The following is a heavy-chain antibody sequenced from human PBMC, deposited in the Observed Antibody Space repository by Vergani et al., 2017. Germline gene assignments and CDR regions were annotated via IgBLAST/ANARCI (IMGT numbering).Heavy chain of an antibody. D-gene: IGHD1-1*01. Sequence: QVQLVESGGGVVQPGRSLRLSCAASGFTFSSYAMHWVRQAPGKGLEWVAVISYDGSNKYYADSVKRRFTISRDNSKNTLYLQMNSLRAEDTAVYYCAREGQLADAFDIWGQWTMVTVSS. CDR1: GFTFSSYA. V-gene: IGHV3-30-3*01. CDR3: AREGQLADAFDI. J-gene: IGHJ3*02. CDR2: ISYDGSNK.